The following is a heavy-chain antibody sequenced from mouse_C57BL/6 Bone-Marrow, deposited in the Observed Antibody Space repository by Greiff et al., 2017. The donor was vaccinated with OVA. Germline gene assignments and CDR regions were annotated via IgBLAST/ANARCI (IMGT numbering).Heavy chain of an antibody. CDR2: SRNKANGYTT. Sequence: DVKLQESGGGLVQPGGSLSLSCAASGFTFTDYYMSWVRQPPGKALEWLGFSRNKANGYTTEYSASVKGRFTISRDNSQSILYLQMNALRAEDSATKYCERYRPNYLDSWGKGTTLTVPS. V-gene: IGHV7-3*01. J-gene: IGHJ2*01. CDR1: GFTFTDYY. CDR3: ERYRPNYLDS.